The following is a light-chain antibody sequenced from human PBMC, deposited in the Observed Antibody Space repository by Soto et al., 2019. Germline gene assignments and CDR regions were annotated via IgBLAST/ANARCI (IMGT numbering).Light chain of an antibody. CDR1: QSVLSSD. Sequence: IVLTQSPGTLSLSPWERPTLFFRASQSVLSSDLAWYQQKPGQTPSLLIYGASSRATGTPDRFSGSGSGTDFTLTISSLEPEDSAVYYCQQRHMWPITFGQGTRLEI. V-gene: IGKV3D-20*02. CDR2: GAS. J-gene: IGKJ5*01. CDR3: QQRHMWPIT.